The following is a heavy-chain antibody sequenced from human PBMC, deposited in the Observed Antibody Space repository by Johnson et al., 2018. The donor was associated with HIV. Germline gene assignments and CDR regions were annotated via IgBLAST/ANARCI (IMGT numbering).Heavy chain of an antibody. Sequence: QVQLVESGGGVVQPGRSLRLSCAASGFTFSSYAMHWVRQAQGKGLEWVAVISYDGSNKYYADSVKGRFTISRDNSKNTLYLQMNSLRAEDTAVYYCAKEKNGYHWTFDIWGQGTMVTVSS. CDR3: AKEKNGYHWTFDI. CDR1: GFTFSSYA. J-gene: IGHJ3*02. D-gene: IGHD5-24*01. CDR2: ISYDGSNK. V-gene: IGHV3-30-3*01.